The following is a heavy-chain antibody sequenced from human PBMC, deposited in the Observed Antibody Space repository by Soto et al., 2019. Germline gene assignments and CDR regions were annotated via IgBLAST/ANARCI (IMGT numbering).Heavy chain of an antibody. CDR1: GYTFTSYY. V-gene: IGHV1-46*01. CDR3: ARGDGYSYYYYYGMDV. J-gene: IGHJ6*02. Sequence: GASVKVSCKASGYTFTSYYMHWVRQAPGQGLEWMGIINPSGGSTSYAQKFQGRVTMTRDTSTSTVYMEPSSLRSEDTAVYYCARGDGYSYYYYYGMDVWGQGTTVTVSS. D-gene: IGHD5-12*01. CDR2: INPSGGST.